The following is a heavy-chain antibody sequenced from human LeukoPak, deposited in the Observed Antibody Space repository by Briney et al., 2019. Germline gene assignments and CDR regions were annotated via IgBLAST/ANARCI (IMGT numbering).Heavy chain of an antibody. CDR1: GYTFTSYG. V-gene: IGHV1-46*01. D-gene: IGHD3-22*01. CDR3: ARYDSSGYCSDY. J-gene: IGHJ4*02. CDR2: INPSGGST. Sequence: ASVKVSCKASGYTFTSYGISWVRQAPGQGLEWMGIINPSGGSTSYAQKFQGRVTMTRDMSTSTVYMELSSLRSEDTAVYYCARYDSSGYCSDYWGQGTLVTVSS.